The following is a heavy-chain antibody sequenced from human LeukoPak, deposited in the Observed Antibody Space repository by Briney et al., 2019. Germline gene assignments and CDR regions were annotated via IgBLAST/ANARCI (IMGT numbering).Heavy chain of an antibody. Sequence: GGSLRLSCAASGFTVSSNYMSWVRQAPGKGLEWVSVIYSGGSTYYADSVKGRFTISRDNSKNTLYLQMNSLRAEDTAVYYCARVAAPGRSAFDLWGQGTMVTVSS. V-gene: IGHV3-66*01. CDR2: IYSGGST. J-gene: IGHJ3*01. CDR1: GFTVSSNY. D-gene: IGHD6-13*01. CDR3: ARVAAPGRSAFDL.